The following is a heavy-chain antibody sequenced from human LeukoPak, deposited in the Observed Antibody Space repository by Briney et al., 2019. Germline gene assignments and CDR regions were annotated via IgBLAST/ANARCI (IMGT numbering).Heavy chain of an antibody. Sequence: GGSLRLSCAASGFTLSSYWVYWVRQGPGKGLVWVSRINGEGRITTYADSVKGPFTISRDNAKNTVFLQMNSLRAEDAAVYYCARVGVSWGGFDIWGQGTMVTVSS. CDR3: ARVGVSWGGFDI. J-gene: IGHJ3*02. D-gene: IGHD7-27*01. V-gene: IGHV3-74*01. CDR1: GFTLSSYW. CDR2: INGEGRIT.